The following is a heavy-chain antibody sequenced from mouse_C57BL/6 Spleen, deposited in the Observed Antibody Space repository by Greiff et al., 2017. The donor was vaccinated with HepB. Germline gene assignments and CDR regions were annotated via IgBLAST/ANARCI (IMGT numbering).Heavy chain of an antibody. CDR3: ARDHYYSWYFDV. CDR1: GFTFSDYY. Sequence: EVQLVESEGGLVQPGSSMKLSCTASGFTFSDYYMAWVRQVPEKGLEWVANINYDGSSTYYLDSLKSRFIISRDNAKNILYLQMSSLKSEDTATYYCARDHYYSWYFDVWGTGTTVTVSS. V-gene: IGHV5-16*01. J-gene: IGHJ1*03. CDR2: INYDGSST. D-gene: IGHD1-1*01.